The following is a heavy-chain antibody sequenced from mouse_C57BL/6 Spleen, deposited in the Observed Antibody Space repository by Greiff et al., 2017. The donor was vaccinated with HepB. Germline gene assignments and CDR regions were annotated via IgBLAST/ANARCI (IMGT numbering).Heavy chain of an antibody. CDR3: AHYAHEGWFAD. V-gene: IGHV1-82*01. CDR2: IYPGDGDT. D-gene: IGHD1-2*01. CDR1: GYAFSSSW. J-gene: IGHJ3*01. Sequence: QVQLQQSGPELVKPGASVKISCKASGYAFSSSWMNWVKQRPGKGLEWIGRIYPGDGDTNYNGKFKGKATLTADKSSSTAYMQLSSLTSEDSAVYVCAHYAHEGWFADWGQGTLVTVSA.